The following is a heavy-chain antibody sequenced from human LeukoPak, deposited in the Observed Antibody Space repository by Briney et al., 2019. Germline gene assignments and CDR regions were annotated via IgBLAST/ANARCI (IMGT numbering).Heavy chain of an antibody. D-gene: IGHD3-10*01. CDR3: ARGTYYYGSGSYYKGGYYFDY. J-gene: IGHJ4*02. V-gene: IGHV4-38-2*02. Sequence: SETLSLTCTVSGYSISSGYYWGWIRPPPGKGLEWIGSIYHSGSTYYNPSLKSRVTISVDTSKNQFSLKLSSVTAADTAVYYCARGTYYYGSGSYYKGGYYFDYWGQGTLVTVSS. CDR2: IYHSGST. CDR1: GYSISSGYY.